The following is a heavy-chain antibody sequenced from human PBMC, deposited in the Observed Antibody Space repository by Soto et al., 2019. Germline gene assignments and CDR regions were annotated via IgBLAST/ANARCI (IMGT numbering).Heavy chain of an antibody. Sequence: PGGSLRLSCAASGFTFSDYYMSWIRQAPGKGLEWVSYISSSGSTIYYADSVKGRFTISRDNAKNSLYLQMNSLRAEDTAVYYCARDSYDILTGYYYLDYWGQGTLVTVSS. V-gene: IGHV3-11*01. CDR1: GFTFSDYY. J-gene: IGHJ4*02. D-gene: IGHD3-9*01. CDR2: ISSSGSTI. CDR3: ARDSYDILTGYYYLDY.